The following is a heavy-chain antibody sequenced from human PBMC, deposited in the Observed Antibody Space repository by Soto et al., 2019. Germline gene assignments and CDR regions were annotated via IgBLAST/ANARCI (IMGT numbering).Heavy chain of an antibody. V-gene: IGHV1-18*04. Sequence: ASVKVSCKASGYTFTSYGISWVRQAPGQGLEWMGWISAYNGNTNYAQKLQGRVTMTTDTSTSTAYMELRSLRSDDTAVYYCARDPVATWTNNWFDPWGQGTLVTVSS. CDR1: GYTFTSYG. CDR2: ISAYNGNT. D-gene: IGHD2-21*02. CDR3: ARDPVATWTNNWFDP. J-gene: IGHJ5*02.